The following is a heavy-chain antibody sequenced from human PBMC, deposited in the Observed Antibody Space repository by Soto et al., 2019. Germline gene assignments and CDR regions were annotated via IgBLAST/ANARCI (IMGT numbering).Heavy chain of an antibody. CDR1: GFTFSSYA. J-gene: IGHJ4*02. D-gene: IGHD6-6*01. Sequence: GGSLRLSCAASGFTFSSYAMSWVRQAPGKGLEWVSVISGSDDSTYYADSVKGRFTISRDNSKNTLYLQMNSLRAEDTAVYYCAKGSSSSTFDYWGQGTLVTVS. V-gene: IGHV3-23*01. CDR2: ISGSDDST. CDR3: AKGSSSSTFDY.